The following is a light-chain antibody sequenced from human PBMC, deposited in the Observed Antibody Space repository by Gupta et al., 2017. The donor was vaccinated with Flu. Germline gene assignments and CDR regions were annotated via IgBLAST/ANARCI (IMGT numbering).Light chain of an antibody. J-gene: IGLJ2*01. CDR1: RGSMGSNN. CDR3: RYYNKSSVI. V-gene: IGLV6-57*03. Sequence: TVTISCTRSRGSMGSNNVHWYQQRPETAPTLVIYDTEQRPSELPERFSGSIYGSSTSVSINRYGLKAEDDSYYSCRYYNKSSVIFGGGTKLTVL. CDR2: DTE.